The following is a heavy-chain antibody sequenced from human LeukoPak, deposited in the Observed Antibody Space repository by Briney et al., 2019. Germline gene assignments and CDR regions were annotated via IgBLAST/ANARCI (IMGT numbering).Heavy chain of an antibody. CDR2: IYPGDSDT. V-gene: IGHV5-51*01. CDR3: ARHPDYGEKSVFHY. J-gene: IGHJ4*02. D-gene: IGHD4-17*01. CDR1: GYSFTNYW. Sequence: GESLKISCKGSGYSFTNYWIGWVRQVPGKGLGWMGIIYPGDSDTRYSPSFQGQVTISADKSTSTAYLQWSSLKASDTAMYYCARHPDYGEKSVFHYWGQGTLVTVSS.